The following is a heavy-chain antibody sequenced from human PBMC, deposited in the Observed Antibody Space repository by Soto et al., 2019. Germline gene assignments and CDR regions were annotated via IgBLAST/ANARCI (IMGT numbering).Heavy chain of an antibody. CDR1: GFTFSSYS. D-gene: IGHD1-1*01. V-gene: IGHV3-21*01. CDR2: ISSSSSYI. J-gene: IGHJ5*02. CDR3: ASNAATTRLDP. Sequence: EVQLVESGGGLVKPGGSLRLSCAASGFTFSSYSMNWVRQAPGKGLEWVSSISSSSSYIYYADSVKGRFTISRDNAKNSLYLQMNSLRAEDKAVYYCASNAATTRLDPWGQGTLVTVSS.